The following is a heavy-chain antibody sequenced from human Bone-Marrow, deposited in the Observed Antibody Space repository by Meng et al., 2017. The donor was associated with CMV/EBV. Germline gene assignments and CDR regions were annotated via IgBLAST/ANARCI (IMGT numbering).Heavy chain of an antibody. CDR2: ISYDGSNK. CDR3: ARGTKAY. Sequence: GESLKISCAASGFTFSSYAMHWVRQAPGKGLEWVAVISYDGSNKYYADSVKGRFTISRDNSKNTLYLQMNSLRAEDTAVYYCARGTKAYWGQGTLVTVSS. D-gene: IGHD2-8*01. CDR1: GFTFSSYA. J-gene: IGHJ4*02. V-gene: IGHV3-30*04.